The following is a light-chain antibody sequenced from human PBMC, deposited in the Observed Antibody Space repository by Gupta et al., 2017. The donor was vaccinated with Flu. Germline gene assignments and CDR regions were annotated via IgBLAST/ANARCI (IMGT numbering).Light chain of an antibody. CDR2: YAS. CDR3: QQRYSTQWT. J-gene: IGKJ1*01. CDR1: QSISSY. V-gene: IGKV1-39*01. Sequence: DIQMTQSPSTLSASVGDRITITCRAGQSISSYLHWYQVKPGKAPKLLIRYASSLQSGVPSTFSGSGAGAAYTLPISSLQQQDVATYYYQQRYSTQWTFGQGTKVEIK.